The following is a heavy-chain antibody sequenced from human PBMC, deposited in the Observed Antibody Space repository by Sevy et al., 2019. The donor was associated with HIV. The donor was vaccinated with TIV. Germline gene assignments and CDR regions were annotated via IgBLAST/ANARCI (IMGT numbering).Heavy chain of an antibody. D-gene: IGHD3-10*01. CDR2: FDPEDGET. CDR3: ATAPPKRFGELLGDY. CDR1: GYTLTELS. V-gene: IGHV1-24*01. Sequence: ASVKVSCKVSGYTLTELSMHWVRQAPGKGLEWMGGFDPEDGETIYAQKFQGRVTMTEDTSTDTAYMELSSLRSEDKAVYYGATAPPKRFGELLGDYWGQGTLVTVSS. J-gene: IGHJ4*02.